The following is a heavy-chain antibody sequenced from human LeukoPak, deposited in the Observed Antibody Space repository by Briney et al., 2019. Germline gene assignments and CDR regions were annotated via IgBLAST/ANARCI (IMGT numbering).Heavy chain of an antibody. CDR2: IKQDGSEK. J-gene: IGHJ4*02. V-gene: IGHV3-7*01. CDR3: TREAAAGIDY. CDR1: GFTFSTYW. D-gene: IGHD6-13*01. Sequence: GGSLRLSCAASGFTFSTYWMSWVRQAPGEGLEWVANIKQDGSEKYYLDSVKGRFTISRDNAKNSLYLQMDSLRAEDTAVYFCTREAAAGIDYWGQGTLVTVSS.